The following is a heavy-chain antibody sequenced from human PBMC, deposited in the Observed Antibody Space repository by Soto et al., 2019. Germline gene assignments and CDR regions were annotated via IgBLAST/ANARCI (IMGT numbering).Heavy chain of an antibody. D-gene: IGHD2-2*01. CDR3: ARGPNLHFVVVPAAIIGDAFDI. CDR2: MNPNSGNT. CDR1: GYTFTSYD. J-gene: IGHJ3*02. V-gene: IGHV1-8*01. Sequence: GASVKVSCKASGYTFTSYDINWVRQATGQGLEWMGWMNPNSGNTGYAQKFQGRVTMTRNTSISTAYMELSSLRSEDTAVYYCARGPNLHFVVVPAAIIGDAFDIWGQGTMVTVSS.